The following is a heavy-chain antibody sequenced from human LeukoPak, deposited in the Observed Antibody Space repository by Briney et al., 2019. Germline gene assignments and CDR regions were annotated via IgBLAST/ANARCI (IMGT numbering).Heavy chain of an antibody. Sequence: ASVKVSCKASGYTFTSYGISWVRQAPGQGLEWLGWISTYNGNTNYAQKVQGRVTMTTDTSTSTAYMELRSLISDDSAVYYCARKSYLRTIREDDALDIWGQGTMVTVSS. CDR1: GYTFTSYG. J-gene: IGHJ3*02. CDR2: ISTYNGNT. CDR3: ARKSYLRTIREDDALDI. V-gene: IGHV1-18*01. D-gene: IGHD1-26*01.